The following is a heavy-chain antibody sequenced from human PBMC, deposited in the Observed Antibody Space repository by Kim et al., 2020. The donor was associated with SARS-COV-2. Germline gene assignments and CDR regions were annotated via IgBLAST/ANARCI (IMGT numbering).Heavy chain of an antibody. CDR1: GFTFSSYA. V-gene: IGHV3-23*03. CDR3: AKNRGSYPSSFDY. Sequence: GGSLRLSCAASGFTFSSYAMSWVRQAPGKGLEWVSVIYSGGSSTYYADSVKGRFTISRDNSKNTLYLQMNSLRAEDTAVYYCAKNRGSYPSSFDYWGQGTLVTVSS. CDR2: IYSGGSST. D-gene: IGHD1-26*01. J-gene: IGHJ4*02.